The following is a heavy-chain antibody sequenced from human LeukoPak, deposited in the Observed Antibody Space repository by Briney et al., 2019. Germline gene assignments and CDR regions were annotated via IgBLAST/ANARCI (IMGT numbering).Heavy chain of an antibody. V-gene: IGHV3-30*02. CDR3: AKDPTYCSSTSCRGIFDY. Sequence: GGSLRLSCAASGFTFSSYGMHWVRQAPGKGLGWVAFMRYDGSNKYYADSVKGRFTISRDNSKNTLYPQMNSLRAEDTAVYYCAKDPTYCSSTSCRGIFDYWGQGTLVTVSS. D-gene: IGHD2-2*01. J-gene: IGHJ4*02. CDR1: GFTFSSYG. CDR2: MRYDGSNK.